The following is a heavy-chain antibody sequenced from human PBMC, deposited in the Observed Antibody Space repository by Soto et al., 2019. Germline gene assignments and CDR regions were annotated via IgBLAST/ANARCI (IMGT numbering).Heavy chain of an antibody. V-gene: IGHV4-34*01. CDR1: GGSFSGYY. D-gene: IGHD3-10*01. J-gene: IGHJ4*02. CDR3: ARSIRGVAYYSDF. Sequence: SETLSLTCAVYGGSFSGYYWSWIRQPPGKGLEWIGEINHSGSTNYNPSLKSRVTISVDTSKNQFSLKLSSVTAADTAVYYCARSIRGVAYYSDFWGQGTLVNVSS. CDR2: INHSGST.